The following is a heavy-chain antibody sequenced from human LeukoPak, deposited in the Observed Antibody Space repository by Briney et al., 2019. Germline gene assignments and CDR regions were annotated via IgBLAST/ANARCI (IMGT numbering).Heavy chain of an antibody. CDR3: ARGRTNGFNTFDY. J-gene: IGHJ4*02. V-gene: IGHV1-2*02. CDR1: GYTFTGYY. D-gene: IGHD5-24*01. Sequence: ASVKVSCKASGYTFTGYYMHWVRQAPGQGLEWMGWINPNSGGTNYAQKFQGRVTMTRDTSISTAYMELSRLRSDDTAVYYCARGRTNGFNTFDYWGPGTLVTVSS. CDR2: INPNSGGT.